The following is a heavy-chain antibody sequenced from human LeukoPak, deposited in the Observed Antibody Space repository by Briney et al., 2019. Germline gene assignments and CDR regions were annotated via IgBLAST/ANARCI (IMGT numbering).Heavy chain of an antibody. CDR2: ISGSGGST. D-gene: IGHD2-2*01. Sequence: PGGSLRLSCAASGFTMSTYAMSWVRLAPGKGLEWVSAISGSGGSTYYADSVKGRFTISRDNSKNTLYLQMNSLRAEDTAVYYCAGDLGYCSSTSYNDAFDIWGQGTMVTVSS. J-gene: IGHJ3*02. V-gene: IGHV3-23*01. CDR1: GFTMSTYA. CDR3: AGDLGYCSSTSYNDAFDI.